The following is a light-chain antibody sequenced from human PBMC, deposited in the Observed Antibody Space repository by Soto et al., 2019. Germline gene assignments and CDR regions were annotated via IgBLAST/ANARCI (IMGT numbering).Light chain of an antibody. V-gene: IGLV2-23*02. CDR1: GSDVGAYNL. CDR2: EVN. CDR3: CSYAGTVAYV. J-gene: IGLJ1*01. Sequence: QSVFTQPASVSGSPGQSITISCAGTGSDVGAYNLVSWYQQHPGKAPKLIICEVNMRPSGISNRFSGSKSGDTASLTISGLQAEDEADYFCCSYAGTVAYVFGTGPKVTVL.